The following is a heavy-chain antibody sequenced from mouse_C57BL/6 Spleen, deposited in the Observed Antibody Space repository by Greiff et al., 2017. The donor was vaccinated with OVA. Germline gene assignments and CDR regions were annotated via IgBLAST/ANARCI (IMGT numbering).Heavy chain of an antibody. D-gene: IGHD2-4*01. J-gene: IGHJ2*01. CDR1: GYTFTDYE. V-gene: IGHV1-15*01. CDR2: IDPETGGT. Sequence: VQLQQSGAELVRPGASVTLSCKASGYTFTDYEMHWVKQTPVHGLEWIGAIDPETGGTAYNQKFKGKAILTADKSSSTAYMELRSLTSEDSAVYYCTRRYDYERYYFDYWGQGTTLTVSS. CDR3: TRRYDYERYYFDY.